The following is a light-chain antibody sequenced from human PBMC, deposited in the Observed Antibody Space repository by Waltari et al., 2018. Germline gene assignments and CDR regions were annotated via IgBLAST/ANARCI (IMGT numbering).Light chain of an antibody. CDR1: KLGDKF. J-gene: IGLJ3*02. CDR2: QDT. Sequence: SYELTHSPSLSVSPGQTARITCAGDKLGDKFASWYQQKPGQPPVLVIYQDTKRPSGLPERFSGTNSGNTATLTITGTQSMDEADYFCQAWDSGVVFGGGTKLTVL. V-gene: IGLV3-1*01. CDR3: QAWDSGVV.